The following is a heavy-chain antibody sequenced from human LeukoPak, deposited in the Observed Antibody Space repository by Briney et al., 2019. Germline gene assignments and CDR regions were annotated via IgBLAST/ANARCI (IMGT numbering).Heavy chain of an antibody. V-gene: IGHV1-69*13. CDR1: GGTFSSYA. D-gene: IGHD7-27*01. CDR2: IIPIFGTA. J-gene: IGHJ6*03. CDR3: ASGDSPNHYYYMDV. Sequence: ASVKVSCRASGGTFSSYAISWVRQAPGQGLEWMGGIIPIFGTANYAQKFQGRVTITADESTSTAYMELSSLRSEDTAVYYCASGDSPNHYYYMDVWGKGTTATISS.